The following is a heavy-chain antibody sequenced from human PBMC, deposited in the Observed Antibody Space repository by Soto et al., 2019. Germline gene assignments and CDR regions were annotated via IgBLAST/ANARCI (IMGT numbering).Heavy chain of an antibody. CDR1: GVYISSDAYY. V-gene: IGHV4-31*11. D-gene: IGHD3-16*02. Sequence: QVRLQESGPGLVKASATLFLTCAVSGVYISSDAYYWSWIRQRPGKGLEWIGHFSHRGNMYYNPSLRSRVTMAAGTSTNQFALELTSVTAADSAVYYCTRYRFTATSSKFDYRGPGTLGNVSS. CDR3: TRYRFTATSSKFDY. J-gene: IGHJ4*02. CDR2: FSHRGNM.